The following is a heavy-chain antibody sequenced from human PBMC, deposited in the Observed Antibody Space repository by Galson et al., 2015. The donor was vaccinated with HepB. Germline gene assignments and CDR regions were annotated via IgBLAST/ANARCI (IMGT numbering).Heavy chain of an antibody. J-gene: IGHJ4*02. CDR3: ARGGGYYDSSGYTPPHY. CDR1: GFTFSSYG. V-gene: IGHV3-33*01. D-gene: IGHD3-22*01. CDR2: IWYDGSNK. Sequence: SLRLSCAASGFTFSSYGMHWVRQAPGKGLEWVAVIWYDGSNKYYADSVKGRFTISRDNSKNTLYLQMNSLRAEDTAVYYCARGGGYYDSSGYTPPHYWGQGTLVTVPS.